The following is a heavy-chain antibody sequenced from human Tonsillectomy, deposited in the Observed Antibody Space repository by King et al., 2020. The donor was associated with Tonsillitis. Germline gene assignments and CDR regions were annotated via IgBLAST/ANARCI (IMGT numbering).Heavy chain of an antibody. Sequence: VQLQQWGAGLLKPSETLSLTCAVYGGSFSDYYWSWVRQSPGKGLEWIGEIDHSGITNYNPSLKSRVTISVDTSKNQFSLRLSSVTAADTAVYYCARGLKDVGILYAFDIWGRGTMVTASS. D-gene: IGHD6-13*01. V-gene: IGHV4-34*01. J-gene: IGHJ3*02. CDR1: GGSFSDYY. CDR3: ARGLKDVGILYAFDI. CDR2: IDHSGIT.